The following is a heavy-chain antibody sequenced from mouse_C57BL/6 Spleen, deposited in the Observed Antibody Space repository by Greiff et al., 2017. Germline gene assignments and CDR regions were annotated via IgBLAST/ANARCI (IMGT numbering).Heavy chain of an antibody. D-gene: IGHD2-2*01. J-gene: IGHJ4*01. Sequence: EVMLVESGGGLVKPGGSLKLSCAASGFTFSSYTMSWVRQTPEKRLEWVATISGGGGNTYYPDSVKGRFTISRDNAKNTLYLQMSSLRSEDTALYYCARQDEGYDPYAMDYWGQGTSVTVSS. CDR3: ARQDEGYDPYAMDY. CDR1: GFTFSSYT. V-gene: IGHV5-9*01. CDR2: ISGGGGNT.